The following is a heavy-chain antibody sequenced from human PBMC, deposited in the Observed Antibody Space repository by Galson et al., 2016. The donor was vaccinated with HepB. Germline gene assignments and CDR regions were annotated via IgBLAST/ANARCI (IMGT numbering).Heavy chain of an antibody. Sequence: TLSLTCTVSGGSISTSSYYWGWIRQPPGKGLEWIGTIYYGGSTYYNPSLKSRVTISVDTSNKQFSLKLSSVTDMDPVDTATYYCAHSGSSWYEIGFDPWGQGILVTVSS. V-gene: IGHV4-39*07. CDR3: YYCAHSGSSWYEIGFDP. CDR1: GGSISTSSYY. J-gene: IGHJ5*02. CDR2: IYYGGST. D-gene: IGHD6-13*01.